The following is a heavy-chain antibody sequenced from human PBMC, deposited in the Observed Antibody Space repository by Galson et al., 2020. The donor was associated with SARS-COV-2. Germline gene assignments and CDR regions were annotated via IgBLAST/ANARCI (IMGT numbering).Heavy chain of an antibody. CDR1: GFTFSNYG. CDR2: IRYDGSNK. Sequence: GGSLRLSCAASGFTFSNYGIHWVRRAPGKGLEWVTFIRYDGSNKYYADSVKGRFTISRDNSKNTLYLQMNSLRAEDTAVYYCAKDRARGSYVRDSWGQGTLVTVSS. J-gene: IGHJ4*02. D-gene: IGHD1-26*01. V-gene: IGHV3-30*02. CDR3: AKDRARGSYVRDS.